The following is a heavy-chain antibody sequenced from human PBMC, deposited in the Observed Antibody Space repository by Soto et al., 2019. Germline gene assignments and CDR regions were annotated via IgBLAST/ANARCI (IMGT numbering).Heavy chain of an antibody. CDR1: GASVNSANYY. V-gene: IGHV4-61*01. CDR3: TRDTSGYHPTY. D-gene: IGHD3-22*01. CDR2: IYYSGST. J-gene: IGHJ4*02. Sequence: SETLSLTCTLSGASVNSANYYGSWIRQPPGKGLEWIGFIYYSGSTKYNPSLKSRVTISLDTSKNQISLNLTSVTAADTAVYYCTRDTSGYHPTYWGQGTLVTVSS.